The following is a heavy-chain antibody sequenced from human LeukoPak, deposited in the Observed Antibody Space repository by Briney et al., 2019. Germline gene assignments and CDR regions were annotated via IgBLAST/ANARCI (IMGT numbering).Heavy chain of an antibody. CDR2: INVSGST. Sequence: SETLSLTCTVSGGFISTYYWSWIRQPPGKGLEWIGYINVSGSTTYNPSLKSRVTISVDTSKNQLSLKLNSVTAADTAVYYCARGQLGDAYNFEYWGQGTVVTVSS. J-gene: IGHJ4*02. CDR3: ARGQLGDAYNFEY. V-gene: IGHV4-59*01. CDR1: GGFISTYY. D-gene: IGHD5-24*01.